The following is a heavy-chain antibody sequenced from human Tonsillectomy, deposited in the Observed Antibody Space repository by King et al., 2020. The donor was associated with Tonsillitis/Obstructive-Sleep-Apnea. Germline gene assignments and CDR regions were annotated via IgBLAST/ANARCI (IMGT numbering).Heavy chain of an antibody. D-gene: IGHD6-6*01. J-gene: IGHJ4*02. V-gene: IGHV3-30*18. Sequence: VQLVESGGGVVQPGRSLRLSCAASGFTFSTYGMHWVRQAPGKGLEWVALISFDGRNSYYADSVKGRFTISIDNSKNTLFLQMSSLRAEDTALYYCAKERRSSSHANYYFDYWGQGTRVTVSS. CDR2: ISFDGRNS. CDR1: GFTFSTYG. CDR3: AKERRSSSHANYYFDY.